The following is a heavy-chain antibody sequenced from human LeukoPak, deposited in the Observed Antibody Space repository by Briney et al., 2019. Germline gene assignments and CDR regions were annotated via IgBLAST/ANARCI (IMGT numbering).Heavy chain of an antibody. J-gene: IGHJ4*02. D-gene: IGHD3-10*01. CDR3: ARDGIMYGSGSYSPY. Sequence: PGRSLRLSCAASGFTFTGYPMHWVRQAPGKGLEWVALLSYDGNNQYYADSVKGRYTLSRDNSKNTLYLHMNSLRAEDTAVYYCARDGIMYGSGSYSPYWGQGTLVTVSS. V-gene: IGHV3-30*04. CDR1: GFTFTGYP. CDR2: LSYDGNNQ.